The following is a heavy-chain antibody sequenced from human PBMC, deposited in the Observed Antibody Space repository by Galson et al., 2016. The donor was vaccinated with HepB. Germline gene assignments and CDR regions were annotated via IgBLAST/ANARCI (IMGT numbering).Heavy chain of an antibody. Sequence: SVKVSCKASGFTFTSSAVQWVRQARGQRLEWIGWIVVGSGDTDYAQKFQERVTITRDKSTSTAYMELSSLRSEDTAVYYCAAGGMGTTLSSYSFDYWGQGTLVTVSS. CDR3: AAGGMGTTLSSYSFDY. CDR1: GFTFTSSA. CDR2: IVVGSGDT. J-gene: IGHJ4*02. D-gene: IGHD1-14*01. V-gene: IGHV1-58*01.